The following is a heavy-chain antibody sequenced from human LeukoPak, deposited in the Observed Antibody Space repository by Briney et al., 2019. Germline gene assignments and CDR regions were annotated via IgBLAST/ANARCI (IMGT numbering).Heavy chain of an antibody. CDR1: GGSFSGYY. CDR3: ARRGLWFGEITHDY. Sequence: SSETLSLTCAVYGGSFSGYYWSWIRQPPGKGLEWIGYIYYSGSTNYNPSLKSRVTISVDTSKNQFSLKLSSVTAADTAVYYCARRGLWFGEITHDYWGQGTLVTVSS. D-gene: IGHD3-10*01. J-gene: IGHJ4*02. V-gene: IGHV4-59*01. CDR2: IYYSGST.